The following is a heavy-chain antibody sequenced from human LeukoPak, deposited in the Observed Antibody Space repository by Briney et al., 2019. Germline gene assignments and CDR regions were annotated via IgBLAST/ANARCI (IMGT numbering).Heavy chain of an antibody. Sequence: GRSLRLSCAASGFTFSSYAMHWVRQAPGKGLEWVAVISYDGSNKYYADSVKGRFTISRDNSKNTLYLQMNSLRAEDTAVYYCAREGYCDSTSCYTTPYFDYWGQGTLVTVSS. V-gene: IGHV3-30*04. CDR3: AREGYCDSTSCYTTPYFDY. J-gene: IGHJ4*02. D-gene: IGHD2-2*02. CDR1: GFTFSSYA. CDR2: ISYDGSNK.